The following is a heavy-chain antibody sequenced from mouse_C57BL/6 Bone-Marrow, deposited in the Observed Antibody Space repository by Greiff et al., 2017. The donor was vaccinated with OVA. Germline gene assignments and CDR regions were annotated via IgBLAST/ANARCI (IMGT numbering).Heavy chain of an antibody. CDR2: IHPNSGST. V-gene: IGHV1-64*01. CDR3: ASLYDYDVYFDV. D-gene: IGHD2-4*01. CDR1: GYTFTSYW. J-gene: IGHJ1*03. Sequence: VQLQQPGAELVKPGASVKLSCKASGYTFTSYWMHWVKQRPGQGLEWIGMIHPNSGSTNYNEKFKSKATLTVDKSSSTAYMQLSSLTSEDSAVYYCASLYDYDVYFDVWGTGTTVTVSS.